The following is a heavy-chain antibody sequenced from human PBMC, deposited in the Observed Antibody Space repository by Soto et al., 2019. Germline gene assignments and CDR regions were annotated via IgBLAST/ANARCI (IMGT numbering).Heavy chain of an antibody. D-gene: IGHD3-3*01. V-gene: IGHV1-69*13. Sequence: SVKVSCKASGGTFSTYAIVWVRQAPGQGLEWMGGIIPLFGTAHYAQKFQGRVTITADESTSTAYMELSSLRSEDTAVFYCARMGVALPIDDYFDYWGQGTLVTVSS. CDR2: IIPLFGTA. CDR1: GGTFSTYA. J-gene: IGHJ4*02. CDR3: ARMGVALPIDDYFDY.